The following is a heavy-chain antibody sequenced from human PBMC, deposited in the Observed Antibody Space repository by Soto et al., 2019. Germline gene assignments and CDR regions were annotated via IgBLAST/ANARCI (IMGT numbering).Heavy chain of an antibody. CDR1: GGSISSYY. CDR2: IHYSGST. J-gene: IGHJ5*02. CDR3: ARLAGNNWFDP. Sequence: QVQLQESGPGLVKPSETLSLTCTVSGGSISSYYWSWIRQPPGKGLEWIGYIHYSGSTNYNPSLKSRATIPVYTSKNQFSLKLSSVTAADTAVYYCARLAGNNWFDPWGQGTLVTVSS. V-gene: IGHV4-59*08.